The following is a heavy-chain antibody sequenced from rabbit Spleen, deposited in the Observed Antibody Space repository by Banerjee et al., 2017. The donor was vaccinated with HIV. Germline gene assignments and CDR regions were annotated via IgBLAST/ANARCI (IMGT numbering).Heavy chain of an antibody. CDR1: GLDFSGSYW. V-gene: IGHV1S45*01. D-gene: IGHD1-1*01. Sequence: EEYGGDLVQPEGSLTLTCKASGLDFSGSYWICWVRQAPGKGLEWIGCINTSTGKTVYATWAKGRFTISKTSSTTVTLQMPSLTAADTATYFCARDLVAIIGWNFYLWGQGTLVTVS. CDR2: INTSTGKT. CDR3: ARDLVAIIGWNFYL. J-gene: IGHJ4*01.